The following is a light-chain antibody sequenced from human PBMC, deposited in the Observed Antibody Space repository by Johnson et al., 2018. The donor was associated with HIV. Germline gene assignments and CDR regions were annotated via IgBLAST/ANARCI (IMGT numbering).Light chain of an antibody. CDR3: GTWDSSLSAEV. CDR1: SSNIGNNY. J-gene: IGLJ1*01. CDR2: DNN. Sequence: QPPSVSAAPGQKVTISCSGSSSNIGNNYVAWYQQVPGTAPKLLIYDNNRRPSGVPDRFSGSKSGTSATLVITGLQTGDEADYYCGTWDSSLSAEVFGTGTKVTVL. V-gene: IGLV1-51*01.